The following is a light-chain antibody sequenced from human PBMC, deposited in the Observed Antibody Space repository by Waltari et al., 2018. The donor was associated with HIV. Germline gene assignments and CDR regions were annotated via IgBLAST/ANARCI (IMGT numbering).Light chain of an antibody. CDR2: RSN. CDR1: SPNIGSNY. J-gene: IGLJ2*01. Sequence: QSVLTQPPSASGTPGQRVTISCSGSSPNIGSNYVYWYQQLPGTAPKLLIYRSNRRHEGVPGRFAGSKSGASASLAISGLRSEDEADYYCAAWDDSLSGHVVFGGGTKLTVL. V-gene: IGLV1-47*01. CDR3: AAWDDSLSGHVV.